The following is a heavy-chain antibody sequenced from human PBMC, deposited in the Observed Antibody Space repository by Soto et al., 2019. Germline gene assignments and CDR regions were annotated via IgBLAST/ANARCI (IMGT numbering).Heavy chain of an antibody. J-gene: IGHJ4*02. CDR2: IYYSGST. CDR3: ARGGPYSYGTHFDY. CDR1: GGSISSYY. V-gene: IGHV4-59*01. D-gene: IGHD5-18*01. Sequence: PSETLSLTCTVSGGSISSYYWSWIRQPPGKGLEWIGYIYYSGSTNYNPSLKSRVTISVDTSKNQFSLKLSSVTAADTAVYYCARGGPYSYGTHFDYWGQGTLVTVSS.